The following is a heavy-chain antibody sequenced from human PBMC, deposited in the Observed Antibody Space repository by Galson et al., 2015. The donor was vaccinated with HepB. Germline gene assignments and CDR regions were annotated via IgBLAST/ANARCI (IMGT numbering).Heavy chain of an antibody. J-gene: IGHJ4*02. V-gene: IGHV6-1*01. D-gene: IGHD3-22*01. CDR2: TYYRSKWGN. Sequence: CAISGDSVSSNRAAWNWFRQSPSRGLEWLGRTYYRSKWGNDYAVSVRSRVTVNPDTSKNQFSLQLNSVTPEDTAVYYCARGHYFDSSGAYYFDYWGQGTLGTVST. CDR1: GDSVSSNRAA. CDR3: ARGHYFDSSGAYYFDY.